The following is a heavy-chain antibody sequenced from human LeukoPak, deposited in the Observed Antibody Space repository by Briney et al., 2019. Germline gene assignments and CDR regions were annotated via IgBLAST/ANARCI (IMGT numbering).Heavy chain of an antibody. CDR2: ISASDGTS. J-gene: IGHJ4*02. V-gene: IGHV3-23*01. CDR1: RFTFSNYA. D-gene: IGHD5-18*01. Sequence: GGSLRLSCAASRFTFSNYAMTWVRQAPGKGLEWVSGISASDGTSDYTDSVKGRFTISRDNSKNTLYLQMNSLRAEDTAIYYCAKERTPGSYGCFDSWGQGTLATVSS. CDR3: AKERTPGSYGCFDS.